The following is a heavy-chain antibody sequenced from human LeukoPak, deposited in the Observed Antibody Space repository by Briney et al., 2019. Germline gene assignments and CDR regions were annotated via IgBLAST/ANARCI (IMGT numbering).Heavy chain of an antibody. D-gene: IGHD3-22*01. CDR1: GDSISSSSYY. CDR2: IYYRGST. CDR3: ARRRYYDSTGYLD. Sequence: TSGTLSLTCAISGDSISSSSYYWGWIRQPQGKGLEWNGDIYYRGSTYYNPSLQTPISISIDTSNNQFPLTLNSVTAADTALYFCARRRYYDSTGYLDWGQGTLVTVSS. J-gene: IGHJ1*01. V-gene: IGHV4-39*01.